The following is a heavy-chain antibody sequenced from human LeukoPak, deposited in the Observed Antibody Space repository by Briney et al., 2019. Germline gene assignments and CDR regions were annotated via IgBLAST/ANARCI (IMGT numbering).Heavy chain of an antibody. CDR1: GGTFRSYA. Sequence: APVKVSCKASGGTFRSYAISWVRQAPGQGLEWVGRIILIFGTANYAQKFQGRVTITADESTNTAYMELSSLRSEDTAVYYCARGEVPPHYFDYWGQGTLVTVSS. CDR3: ARGEVPPHYFDY. CDR2: IILIFGTA. V-gene: IGHV1-69*13. J-gene: IGHJ4*02.